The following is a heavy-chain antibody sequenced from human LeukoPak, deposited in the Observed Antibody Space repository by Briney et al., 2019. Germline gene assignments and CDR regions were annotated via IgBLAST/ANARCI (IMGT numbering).Heavy chain of an antibody. CDR1: GGSISSYY. CDR2: IYTSGST. V-gene: IGHV4-4*07. CDR3: ARSGGLYWFDP. J-gene: IGHJ5*02. Sequence: SETLSLTCTVSGGSISSYYWSWIRQPAGKGLEWIGRIYTSGSTDYNPSLKSRVTISVDKSKNQFSLKLSSVTAADTAVYYCARSGGLYWFDPWGQGTLVTVSS. D-gene: IGHD1-26*01.